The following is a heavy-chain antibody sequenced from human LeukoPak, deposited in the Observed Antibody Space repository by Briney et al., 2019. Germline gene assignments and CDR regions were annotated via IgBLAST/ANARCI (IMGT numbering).Heavy chain of an antibody. J-gene: IGHJ4*02. CDR3: ARDLNSSGWYWGY. CDR1: GFTFDDYA. D-gene: IGHD6-19*01. CDR2: ISWNSGSI. V-gene: IGHV3-9*01. Sequence: GGSLRLSCAASGFTFDDYAMHWVRQAPGKGLEWVSGISWNSGSIGYADSVKGRFTISRDNAKNSLYLQMNSLRAEDTAVYYCARDLNSSGWYWGYWGQGTLVTVSS.